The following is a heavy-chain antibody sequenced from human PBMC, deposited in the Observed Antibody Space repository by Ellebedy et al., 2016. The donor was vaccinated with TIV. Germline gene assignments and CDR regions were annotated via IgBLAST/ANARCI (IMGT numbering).Heavy chain of an antibody. V-gene: IGHV3-48*04. D-gene: IGHD2-8*02. J-gene: IGHJ6*02. CDR1: GFTFRNYP. CDR2: IGGDGSSAI. CDR3: VRGIRDRECTSARCDNY. Sequence: GESLKISXAASGFTFRNYPMNWVRQAPGKGLEWVSKIGGDGSSAIYYADSVKGRFTISRDNAENTLYLHLNRLRAEDTAVYYCVRGIRDRECTSARCDNYWGQGTTVTVSS.